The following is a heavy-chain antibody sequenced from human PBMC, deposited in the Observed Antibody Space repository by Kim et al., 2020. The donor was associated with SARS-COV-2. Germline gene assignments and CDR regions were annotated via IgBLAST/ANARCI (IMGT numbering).Heavy chain of an antibody. CDR3: AKWREYCGSSTCFQNFDY. CDR1: GFTFSHYA. Sequence: GGSLRLSCAASGFTFSHYAMSWVRQAPGKGPEWVSGISDSADYIYYADSVKSRFTISRDNSKNTLFLQMNSLRAEDTAVYYCAKWREYCGSSTCFQNFDYWGQGTLVTVSS. CDR2: ISDSADYI. J-gene: IGHJ4*02. V-gene: IGHV3-23*01. D-gene: IGHD2-2*01.